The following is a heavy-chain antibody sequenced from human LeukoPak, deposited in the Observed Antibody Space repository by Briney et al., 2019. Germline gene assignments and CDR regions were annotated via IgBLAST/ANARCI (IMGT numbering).Heavy chain of an antibody. CDR2: IIPILGIA. CDR1: GGTFSSYA. D-gene: IGHD2-15*01. V-gene: IGHV1-69*04. Sequence: SVKVSCKASGGTFSSYAISWVRQAPGQGLEWMGRIIPILGIANYAQKFQGRVTITADKSTSTAYMELSSLRSEDTAVYYCARDSPSIVVVVAARNWLDPWGQGTLVTVSS. J-gene: IGHJ5*02. CDR3: ARDSPSIVVVVAARNWLDP.